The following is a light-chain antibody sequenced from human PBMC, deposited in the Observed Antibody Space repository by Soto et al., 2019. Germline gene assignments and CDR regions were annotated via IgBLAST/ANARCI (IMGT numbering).Light chain of an antibody. Sequence: QSVLTQPASVSGSPGQSITISCTGTSSEIGGYNYVSWYQKHPGKATKLMIYDVNNRPSGVSNRFSGSKSGNSASLTISGLQAEDEADYYCSSYTSSSARVFGTGTKVTVL. CDR2: DVN. CDR1: SSEIGGYNY. J-gene: IGLJ1*01. V-gene: IGLV2-14*01. CDR3: SSYTSSSARV.